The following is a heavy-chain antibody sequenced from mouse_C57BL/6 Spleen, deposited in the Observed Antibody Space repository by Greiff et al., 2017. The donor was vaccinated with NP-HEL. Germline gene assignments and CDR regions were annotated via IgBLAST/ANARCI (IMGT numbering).Heavy chain of an antibody. J-gene: IGHJ1*03. V-gene: IGHV1-47*01. D-gene: IGHD2-4*01. CDR3: AIYYDYEGYFEV. CDR1: GYTFTTYP. Sequence: QVQLKESGAELVKPGASVKMSCKASGYTFTTYPIEWMKQNHGKSLEWIGNFHPYNDDTKYNEKFKGKATLTVEKSSSTVYLELSRLTSDDSAVYYCAIYYDYEGYFEVWGTGTTVTVSS. CDR2: FHPYNDDT.